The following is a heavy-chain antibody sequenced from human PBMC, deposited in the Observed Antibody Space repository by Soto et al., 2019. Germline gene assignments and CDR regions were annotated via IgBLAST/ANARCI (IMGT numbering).Heavy chain of an antibody. Sequence: QVQLVESGGDVGQPGRSLRLSCAASGFTCSSYGMHWVRQAPGKGLAWVAVISYDGSNKYYADSVKGRFTISRDNSKNTLYLQMNSLIAEETAVYDCAKIPMAIDHFDYWGQGTLVTGSS. CDR3: AKIPMAIDHFDY. V-gene: IGHV3-30*18. J-gene: IGHJ4*02. D-gene: IGHD2-21*01. CDR2: ISYDGSNK. CDR1: GFTCSSYG.